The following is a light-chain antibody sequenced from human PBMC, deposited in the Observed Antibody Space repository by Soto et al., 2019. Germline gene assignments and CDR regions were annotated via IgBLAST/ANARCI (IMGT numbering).Light chain of an antibody. J-gene: IGKJ3*01. CDR3: QQYGSSPPFV. CDR2: GAT. CDR1: QVFSADY. V-gene: IGKV3-20*01. Sequence: IVLTQSPGTLSLSPGERATLSCRASQVFSADYLAWYQHKPGQAPRLLTYGATSRATGVPDRFSGYRSGTDFTLTISRLEPEDFAVYYCQQYGSSPPFVFGPGTKVEIK.